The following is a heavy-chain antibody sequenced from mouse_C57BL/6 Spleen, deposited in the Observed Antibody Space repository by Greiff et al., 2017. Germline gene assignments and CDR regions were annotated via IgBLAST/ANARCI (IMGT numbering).Heavy chain of an antibody. CDR2: INPGSGGT. Sequence: VQLQESGAELVRPGTSVKVSCKASGYAFTNYLIEWVKQRPGQGLEWIGVINPGSGGTNYNEKFKGKATLTADKSSSTAYMQLSSLTSEDSAVYFCARAITTDYYAMDYWGQGTSVTVSS. CDR1: GYAFTNYL. J-gene: IGHJ4*01. V-gene: IGHV1-54*01. D-gene: IGHD2-4*01. CDR3: ARAITTDYYAMDY.